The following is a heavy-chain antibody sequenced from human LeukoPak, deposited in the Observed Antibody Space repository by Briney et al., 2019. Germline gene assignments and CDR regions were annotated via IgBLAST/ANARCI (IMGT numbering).Heavy chain of an antibody. CDR3: ARDLEATVVVVPAATLGWFDP. D-gene: IGHD2-2*01. CDR2: INPNSGGT. V-gene: IGHV1-2*02. CDR1: GYTFTGYY. J-gene: IGHJ5*02. Sequence: ASVKVSCKASGYTFTGYYMHWVRQAPGQGLEWMGWINPNSGGTNYAQKFQGMVTMTRDTSISTAYMELSRLRSDDTAVYYCARDLEATVVVVPAATLGWFDPWGQGTLVTVSS.